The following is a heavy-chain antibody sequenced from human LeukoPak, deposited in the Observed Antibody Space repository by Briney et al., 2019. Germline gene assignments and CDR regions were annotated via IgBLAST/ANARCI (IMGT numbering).Heavy chain of an antibody. V-gene: IGHV5-51*01. Sequence: GESLKISCKGSGYSLSNDWIAWVRQMPGKGLEWMGIIYPGDSDTRYSPSFQGQVTISADKSINTAYLQWSSLGASDTAMYYCARRGCNGGSCYGYWGQGTLVTVSS. J-gene: IGHJ4*02. CDR2: IYPGDSDT. CDR3: ARRGCNGGSCYGY. CDR1: GYSLSNDW. D-gene: IGHD2-15*01.